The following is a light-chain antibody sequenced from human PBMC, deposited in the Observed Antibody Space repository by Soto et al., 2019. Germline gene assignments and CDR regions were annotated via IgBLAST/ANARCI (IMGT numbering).Light chain of an antibody. Sequence: QSALTQPRSVSGSPGQSVTISCTGTSSDVGAYNYVSWYQQYPGKAPKLMIYDVSKRPSGVPDRFSGSKSGNTASLTISGLQAEDEADYYCCSYAGTYTYVFGTGTKVTAL. CDR1: SSDVGAYNY. V-gene: IGLV2-11*01. CDR3: CSYAGTYTYV. J-gene: IGLJ1*01. CDR2: DVS.